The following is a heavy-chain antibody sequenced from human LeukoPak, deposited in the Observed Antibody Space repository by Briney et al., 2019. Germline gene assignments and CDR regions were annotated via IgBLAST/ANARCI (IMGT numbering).Heavy chain of an antibody. CDR1: GVSITSGHYI. CDR3: TRDGRRGTNGDAFDI. J-gene: IGHJ3*02. D-gene: IGHD1-26*01. Sequence: SQTLSLTCTVSGVSITSGHYIWSWIRQPAGKGLDWIGRVSVSGSTNYNPSLNSRVTISIDTSKDHFSLKLISVTAADTALYYCTRDGRRGTNGDAFDIWGQGTMVTASS. CDR2: VSVSGST. V-gene: IGHV4-61*02.